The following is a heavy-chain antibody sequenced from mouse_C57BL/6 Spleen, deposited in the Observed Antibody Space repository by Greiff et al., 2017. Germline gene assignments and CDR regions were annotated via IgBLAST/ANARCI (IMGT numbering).Heavy chain of an antibody. CDR2: IDPENGDT. D-gene: IGHD1-1*01. CDR3: TTGYGSTLFAY. V-gene: IGHV14-4*01. J-gene: IGHJ3*01. Sequence: VQLQQSGAELVRPGASVKLSCTASGFNIKDDYMHWVKQRPEQGLEWIGWIDPENGDTEYASKFQGKATITADTSSNTAYLQLSSLTSEDTAVYYCTTGYGSTLFAYWGQGTLVTVSA. CDR1: GFNIKDDY.